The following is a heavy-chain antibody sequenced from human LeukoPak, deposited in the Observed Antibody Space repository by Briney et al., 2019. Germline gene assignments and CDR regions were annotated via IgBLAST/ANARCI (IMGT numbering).Heavy chain of an antibody. CDR3: ARKAARTSGYDY. D-gene: IGHD3-22*01. J-gene: IGHJ4*02. Sequence: EAGGSLRLSCAVSGFTLNNYGMSWVRQAPGMGLEWVSAIADGGETTYYADSVKGRFTISRDYSKNTLHLQMNSVRAEDTAVYYCARKAARTSGYDYWGQGILVTVSS. CDR2: IADGGETT. V-gene: IGHV3-23*01. CDR1: GFTLNNYG.